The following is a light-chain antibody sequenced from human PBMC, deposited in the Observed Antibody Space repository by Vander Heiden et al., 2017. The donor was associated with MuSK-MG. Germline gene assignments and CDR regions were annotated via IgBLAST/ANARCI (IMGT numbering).Light chain of an antibody. V-gene: IGKV1-8*01. CDR2: AAS. CDR1: QGISSY. CDR3: QQYYSYPAT. J-gene: IGKJ3*01. Sequence: AIRMTQSPSSFSASTGDRVTITCRASQGISSYLAWYQQKPGKAPKLLIYAASTLQSGVPSRFSGSGSGTDFTLTISCLQSEDFPTYYCQQYYSYPATFGPGTKVDIK.